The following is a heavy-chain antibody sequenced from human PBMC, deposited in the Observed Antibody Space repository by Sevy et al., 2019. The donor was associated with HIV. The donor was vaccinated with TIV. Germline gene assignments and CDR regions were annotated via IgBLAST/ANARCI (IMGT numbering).Heavy chain of an antibody. CDR3: AKGPKWWSGYSYYYYMDV. CDR1: GFTFSSYA. J-gene: IGHJ6*03. Sequence: GGSLRLSCAASGFTFSSYAMSWVRQAPGKGLEWVSAISGSGGSTYYADSVNGRCTISRDNSKNTLYLQMNSLRAEDTAVYYCAKGPKWWSGYSYYYYMDVWGKGTTVTVSS. CDR2: ISGSGGST. D-gene: IGHD3-3*01. V-gene: IGHV3-23*01.